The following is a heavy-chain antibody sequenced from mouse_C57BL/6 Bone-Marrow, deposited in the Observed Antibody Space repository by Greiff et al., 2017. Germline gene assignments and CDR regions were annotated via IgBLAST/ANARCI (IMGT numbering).Heavy chain of an antibody. CDR2: IYPTSGRT. D-gene: IGHD4-1*01. Sequence: QVQLQQPGAELVKPGASVKMSCKASGYTFPSYWITWVKQRPGQGLEWIGDIYPTSGRTNYNEKFKSKAILTVDTSSNTAYMQLSSLTYEDSAVFYCARSGPMGRSFDYWGQGTTLTVSS. J-gene: IGHJ2*01. CDR3: ARSGPMGRSFDY. V-gene: IGHV1-55*01. CDR1: GYTFPSYW.